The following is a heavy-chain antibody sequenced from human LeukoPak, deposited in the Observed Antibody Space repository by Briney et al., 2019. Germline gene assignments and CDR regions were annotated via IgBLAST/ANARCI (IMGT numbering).Heavy chain of an antibody. Sequence: GASVKVSCKASGYTFTSYGISWVRQAPGQGLEWMGWISAYNGNTNYAQKLQGRVTMTTDTSTSTAYMELRSLRSDDTAVYYCARDRAPGRWLAYYYYYGMDVWGQGTTVTVSS. J-gene: IGHJ6*02. CDR2: ISAYNGNT. CDR3: ARDRAPGRWLAYYYYYGMDV. CDR1: GYTFTSYG. V-gene: IGHV1-18*01. D-gene: IGHD6-19*01.